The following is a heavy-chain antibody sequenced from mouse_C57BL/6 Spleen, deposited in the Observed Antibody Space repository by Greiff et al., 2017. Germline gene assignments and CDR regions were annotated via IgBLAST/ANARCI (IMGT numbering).Heavy chain of an antibody. CDR3: ARTVDSSGLDY. CDR1: GYTFTDYY. Sequence: VQLEEPGAELVRPGASVKLSCKASGYTFTDYYINWVKQRPGQGLEWIARIYPGRGNTYYNEKFKGKATLTAETSSSTAYMQLSSLTSEDSAVYVCARTVDSSGLDYGGQGTTLTVSS. V-gene: IGHV1-76*01. CDR2: IYPGRGNT. D-gene: IGHD3-2*02. J-gene: IGHJ2*01.